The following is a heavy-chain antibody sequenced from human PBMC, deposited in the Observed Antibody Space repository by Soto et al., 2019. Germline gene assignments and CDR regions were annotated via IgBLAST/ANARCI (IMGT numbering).Heavy chain of an antibody. CDR2: IFSSGST. CDR1: GGSINTFY. V-gene: IGHV4-4*07. J-gene: IGHJ4*02. D-gene: IGHD5-12*01. CDR3: AREGSYSAYNFAHGIQLWSFDF. Sequence: SETLSLTCTVSGGSINTFYWSWVRQPAGKGQKSIVRIFSSGSTSFNPSLESRVAMSVDTSKNHFSLNLSSVTAADMAVYYCAREGSYSAYNFAHGIQLWSFDFWGQGALVTVSS.